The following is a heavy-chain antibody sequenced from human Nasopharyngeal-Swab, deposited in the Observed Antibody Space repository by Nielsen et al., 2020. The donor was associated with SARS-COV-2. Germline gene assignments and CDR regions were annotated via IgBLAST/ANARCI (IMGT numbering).Heavy chain of an antibody. D-gene: IGHD2-15*01. V-gene: IGHV2-5*02. CDR2: LYLDDDK. Sequence: SGPTLVNPPQTLTLTCTFSGFSLSTRAVGVVWIRQPPGKALEWLDILYLDDDKRYSPSLKSRLTITKETSKNQVVLTMTNMDPVDTATYYCAHRLAAYSGPYFDYWGQGTLVTVSS. J-gene: IGHJ4*02. CDR3: AHRLAAYSGPYFDY. CDR1: GFSLSTRAVG.